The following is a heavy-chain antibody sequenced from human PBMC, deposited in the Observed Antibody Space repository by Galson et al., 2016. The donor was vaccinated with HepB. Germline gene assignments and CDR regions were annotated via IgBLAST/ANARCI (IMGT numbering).Heavy chain of an antibody. Sequence: SLRLSCAASGFSFSSYSMNWVRQAPGKGLEWLSYIGVGSATLYYADSVKVRFTISRASAENSLYLQMSSLRAEDTAVYYCARANVYAFDIWGQGAMVTVSS. J-gene: IGHJ3*02. V-gene: IGHV3-48*01. CDR1: GFSFSSYS. CDR2: IGVGSATL. CDR3: ARANVYAFDI.